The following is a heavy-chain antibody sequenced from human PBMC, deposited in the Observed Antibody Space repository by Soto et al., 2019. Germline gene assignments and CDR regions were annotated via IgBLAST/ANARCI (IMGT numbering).Heavy chain of an antibody. Sequence: PGGSLRLSCAASGFTFSSYWMSWVRQAPGKGLEWVANIKQDGSEKYYVDSVKGRFTISRDNAKNSLYLQMNSLRAEDTAVYYCARASVWFGEDYYYYGMDVWGQGTTVTVSS. J-gene: IGHJ6*02. CDR3: ARASVWFGEDYYYYGMDV. D-gene: IGHD3-10*01. CDR2: IKQDGSEK. CDR1: GFTFSSYW. V-gene: IGHV3-7*05.